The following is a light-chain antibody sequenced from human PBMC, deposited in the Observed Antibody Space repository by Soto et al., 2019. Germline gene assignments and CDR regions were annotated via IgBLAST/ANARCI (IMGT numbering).Light chain of an antibody. Sequence: EIVMTQSPATLSVSPGERATLSCRASQSVSSNLAWYHQKPGQPPKLLTYVASTRATGIPARFSGSGSGTEFTLTISSLQSEDFAVYYCQQYNVWPLTFGGGTKVEFK. CDR2: VAS. CDR1: QSVSSN. V-gene: IGKV3-15*01. CDR3: QQYNVWPLT. J-gene: IGKJ4*01.